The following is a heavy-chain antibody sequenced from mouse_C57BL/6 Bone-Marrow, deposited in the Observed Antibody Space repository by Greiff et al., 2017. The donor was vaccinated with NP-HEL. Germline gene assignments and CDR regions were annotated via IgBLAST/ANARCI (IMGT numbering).Heavy chain of an antibody. CDR2: SRNKANDYTT. J-gene: IGHJ4*01. CDR1: GFTFSDFY. CDR3: AREGSMGTEEGAMDY. D-gene: IGHD2-3*01. Sequence: EVKLVESGGGLVQSGRSLRLSCATSGFTFSDFYMEWVRQAPGKGLEWIAASRNKANDYTTEYSASVKGRFIVSRDTSQSILYLQMNALRAEDTAIYYCAREGSMGTEEGAMDYWGQGTSVTVSS. V-gene: IGHV7-1*01.